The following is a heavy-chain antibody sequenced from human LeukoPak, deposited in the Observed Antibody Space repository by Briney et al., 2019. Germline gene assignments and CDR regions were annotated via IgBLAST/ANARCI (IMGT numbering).Heavy chain of an antibody. D-gene: IGHD5-12*01. CDR2: VNSGGDT. CDR1: GFTFSDYY. J-gene: IGHJ4*02. Sequence: QPGGSLRLSCAASGFTFSDYYMSWIRQAPGKGLEWVSGVNSGGDTHYVDSVKGRFTVSRENSQNTLYMRMNSLRAEDTAIYYCAKSFGRESGYDLFSFDFWGQGTLVTVSS. V-gene: IGHV3-53*01. CDR3: AKSFGRESGYDLFSFDF.